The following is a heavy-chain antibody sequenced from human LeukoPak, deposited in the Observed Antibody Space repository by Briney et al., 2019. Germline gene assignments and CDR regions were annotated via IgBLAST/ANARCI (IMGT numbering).Heavy chain of an antibody. D-gene: IGHD3-10*01. CDR2: ISGTAAST. V-gene: IGHV3-23*01. CDR3: ARDLSGSYMSDY. J-gene: IGHJ4*02. CDR1: GFPFSTYA. Sequence: GGSLRLSCAASGFPFSTYAMSWVRQAPGKGLEWVSTISGTAASTYYADSVKGRFTISRDNSKNTLYLQMNSLTDEDTAVYYCARDLSGSYMSDYWGQGTLVTVSS.